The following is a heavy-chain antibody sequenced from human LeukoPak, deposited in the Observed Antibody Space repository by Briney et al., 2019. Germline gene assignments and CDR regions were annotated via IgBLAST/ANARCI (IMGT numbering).Heavy chain of an antibody. Sequence: PSETLSLTCTVSGGSISSSYWSWIRQPPGKGLEWIGSIYYSGSTYYNPSLKSRVTISVDTSKNQFSLKLSSVTVAATAVYYCARLPLSFYFYMDVWGKGTTVTVSS. CDR1: GGSISSSY. V-gene: IGHV4-39*07. J-gene: IGHJ6*03. CDR3: ARLPLSFYFYMDV. CDR2: IYYSGST.